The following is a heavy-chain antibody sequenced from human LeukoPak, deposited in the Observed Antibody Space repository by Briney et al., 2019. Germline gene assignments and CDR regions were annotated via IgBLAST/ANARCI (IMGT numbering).Heavy chain of an antibody. D-gene: IGHD2-2*01. V-gene: IGHV1-2*06. Sequence: ASVKVSCKASGYTFTGYYMHWLRQAPGQGLEWMGRINPNSGGTNYAQKFQGRVTMTRDTSISTAYMELSRLRSDDTAVYYCAGDEPTIVVVPAAVNWFDPWGQGTLVTVSS. J-gene: IGHJ5*02. CDR1: GYTFTGYY. CDR2: INPNSGGT. CDR3: AGDEPTIVVVPAAVNWFDP.